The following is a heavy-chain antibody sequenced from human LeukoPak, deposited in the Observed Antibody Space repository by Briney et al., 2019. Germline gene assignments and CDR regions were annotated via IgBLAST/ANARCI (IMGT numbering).Heavy chain of an antibody. J-gene: IGHJ4*02. V-gene: IGHV1-2*02. CDR2: INPNSGGT. Sequence: ASVKVSCKASGYTFTGYYMHWVRQAPGQGLEWMGWINPNSGGTNYAQKFQGRVTMTRDTSISTAYMEPSRLRSDDTAVYYCARIAAAGTYFDYWGQGTLVTVSS. CDR1: GYTFTGYY. D-gene: IGHD6-13*01. CDR3: ARIAAAGTYFDY.